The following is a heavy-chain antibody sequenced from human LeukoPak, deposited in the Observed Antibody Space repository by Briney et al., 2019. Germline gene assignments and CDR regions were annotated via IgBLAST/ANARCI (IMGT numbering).Heavy chain of an antibody. V-gene: IGHV4-59*01. J-gene: IGHJ3*01. CDR2: VYYNGSA. Sequence: SETLSLTCTVSGGSISSYLWSWIRQPPGKGLEWMGYVYYNGSATYSPSLKSRARLSVDMSKNQFSLHLSSVTAADTAVYFCARSCTMLNLRGAFSVWGQGTKVTVSS. CDR1: GGSISSYL. CDR3: ARSCTMLNLRGAFSV. D-gene: IGHD3-10*02.